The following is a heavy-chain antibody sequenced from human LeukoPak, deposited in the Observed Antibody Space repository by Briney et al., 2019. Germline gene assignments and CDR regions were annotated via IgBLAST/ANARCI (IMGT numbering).Heavy chain of an antibody. CDR2: INTSGST. CDR3: AREGGDPRWLDP. CDR1: GGSISSYY. V-gene: IGHV4-4*07. Sequence: PSETLSLTCTVSGGSISSYYWTWIRQSAGKGLEWIGRINTSGSTNYNPSLRSRVTMSVNTSKNQFALNLTSVTAADTAVYSCAREGGDPRWLDPWGQGTLVTVSS. J-gene: IGHJ5*02. D-gene: IGHD6-25*01.